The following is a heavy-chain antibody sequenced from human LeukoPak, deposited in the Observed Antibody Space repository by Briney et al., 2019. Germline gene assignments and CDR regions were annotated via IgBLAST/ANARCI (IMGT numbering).Heavy chain of an antibody. J-gene: IGHJ4*02. D-gene: IGHD1-7*01. CDR2: INHSGST. CDR3: ARGVELLLL. Sequence: PGGSLRLSCAASGFTFSSYAMSWIRQPPGKGLEWIGEINHSGSTNYNPSLKSRVTISVDTSKNQFSLKLSSVTAADTAVYYCARGVELLLLWGQGTLVTVSS. CDR1: GFTFSSYA. V-gene: IGHV4-34*01.